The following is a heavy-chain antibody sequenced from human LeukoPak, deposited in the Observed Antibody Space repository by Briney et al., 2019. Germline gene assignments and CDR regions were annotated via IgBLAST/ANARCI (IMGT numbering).Heavy chain of an antibody. CDR1: GFTFSSYA. CDR3: AKDQECTTSCSMGYRYYHGVDV. CDR2: ISDSGGST. Sequence: GGSLRLSCAASGFTFSSYAMTWVRQAPGKGLEWVSAISDSGGSTYSADSVKGRFTISRDNSKNTLYLQMNSLRADDTAVYYCAKDQECTTSCSMGYRYYHGVDVWGQGTTVTVSS. V-gene: IGHV3-23*01. J-gene: IGHJ6*02. D-gene: IGHD2-2*01.